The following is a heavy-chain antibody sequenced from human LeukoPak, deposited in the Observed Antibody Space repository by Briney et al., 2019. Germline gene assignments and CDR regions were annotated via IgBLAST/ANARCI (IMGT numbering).Heavy chain of an antibody. CDR2: ISISSNYI. V-gene: IGHV3-21*01. D-gene: IGHD4/OR15-4a*01. CDR3: ARGGAYYYYMDV. J-gene: IGHJ6*03. Sequence: SGGSLRLSCAASGFTFSRYSMNWVRQAPGKGLEWVSSISISSNYIYYADSLKGRFTISRDNAKNSLYLQMNSLRAEDTAVYYCARGGAYYYYMDVWGKGTTVTVSS. CDR1: GFTFSRYS.